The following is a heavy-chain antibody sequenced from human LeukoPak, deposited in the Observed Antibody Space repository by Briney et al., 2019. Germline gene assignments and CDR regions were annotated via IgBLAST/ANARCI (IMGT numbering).Heavy chain of an antibody. CDR1: GGTFTSYA. CDR3: AGTLTNVEAYDY. J-gene: IGHJ4*02. CDR2: IIPILGIA. Sequence: SVKVSCKASGGTFTSYAISWVRQAPGQGLEWMGRIIPILGIANYAQKFQGRVTITADNSTSAAFMELSSLRFEDTAVYFCAGTLTNVEAYDYWGQGTLVTVSS. D-gene: IGHD1-1*01. V-gene: IGHV1-69*04.